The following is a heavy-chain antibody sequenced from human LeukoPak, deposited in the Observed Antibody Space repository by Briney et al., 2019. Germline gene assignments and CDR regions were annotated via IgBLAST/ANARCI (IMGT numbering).Heavy chain of an antibody. J-gene: IGHJ5*02. V-gene: IGHV3-11*06. CDR1: GFTFSDYY. Sequence: GGSLRLSCAASGFTFSDYYMSWIRQAPGKGLEWVSSISSSSSYIYYADSVKGRFTISRDNAKNSLYLQMNSLRAEDTAVYYCARLGVIYNWFDPWGQGTLVTVSS. CDR3: ARLGVIYNWFDP. D-gene: IGHD3-16*02. CDR2: ISSSSSYI.